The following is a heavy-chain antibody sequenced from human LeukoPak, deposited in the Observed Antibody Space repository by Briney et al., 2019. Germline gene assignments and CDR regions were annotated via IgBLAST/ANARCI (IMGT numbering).Heavy chain of an antibody. CDR2: IDHSGST. J-gene: IGHJ4*02. Sequence: PSETLSLTCAVYSGSFSGYYWTWIRQPPGKGLEWIGEIDHSGSTNYNPSLKSRVTISVDTSKNQFSLKLSSVTAADTAVYYCARANSGWSINFDYWDQGTLVTVSS. CDR1: SGSFSGYY. CDR3: ARANSGWSINFDY. V-gene: IGHV4-34*01. D-gene: IGHD6-19*01.